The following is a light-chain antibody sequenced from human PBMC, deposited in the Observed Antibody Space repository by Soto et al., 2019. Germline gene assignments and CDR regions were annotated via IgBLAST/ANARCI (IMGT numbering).Light chain of an antibody. CDR3: ISSTSSTTSHVV. CDR2: GVS. CDR1: SSDVGGSDY. Sequence: QSALTQPASVSGSPGQSITISCTGTSSDVGGSDYVSWYQQHPGKAPELMIYGVSNRPSGVSNRFSGSKSGNTASLTISGLQAEDEADYYCISSTSSTTSHVVFGGGTKLTVL. V-gene: IGLV2-14*01. J-gene: IGLJ2*01.